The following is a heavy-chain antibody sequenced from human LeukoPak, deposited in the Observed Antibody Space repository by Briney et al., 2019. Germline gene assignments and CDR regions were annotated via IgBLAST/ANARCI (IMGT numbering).Heavy chain of an antibody. Sequence: SETLSLTCTVSGGSISSYYWSWIRQPAGKGLEWIGRIYTSGSTNYNPSLKSRVTISVDTSKNQFSLKLSSVTAADTAVYYCARDADLGQSNWYFDLWGRGTLVTVSS. D-gene: IGHD1-26*01. CDR1: GGSISSYY. CDR3: ARDADLGQSNWYFDL. CDR2: IYTSGST. V-gene: IGHV4-4*07. J-gene: IGHJ2*01.